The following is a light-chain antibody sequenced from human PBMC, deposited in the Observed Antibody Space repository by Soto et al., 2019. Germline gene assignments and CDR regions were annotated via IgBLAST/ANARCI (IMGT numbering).Light chain of an antibody. J-gene: IGKJ3*01. V-gene: IGKV3-15*01. CDR2: GAS. Sequence: EIVMTQSPATLSVSPGERATLSCRASQSVSSNLAWYQQKPGQAPRLLIYGASTRATGIPARSSGSGSGTEFTLTISSLQSEDFAVYYCQQYNNWPPLAFGPGTKVDIK. CDR3: QQYNNWPPLA. CDR1: QSVSSN.